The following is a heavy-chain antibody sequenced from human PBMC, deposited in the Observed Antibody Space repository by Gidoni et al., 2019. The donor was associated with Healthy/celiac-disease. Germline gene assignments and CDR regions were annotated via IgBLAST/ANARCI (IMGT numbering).Heavy chain of an antibody. Sequence: QVKLQESGPGLVKPSGTLSLTCAGSGGSISSSNWGSWVRQPPGKGLEWIGEIYHSGSTNYNPSLTSRVTISVDKSKNQFSLKLSSVTAADTAVYYCARGTFHQGGGMDVWGQGTTVTVSS. D-gene: IGHD3-16*01. CDR1: GGSISSSNW. CDR2: IYHSGST. V-gene: IGHV4-4*02. J-gene: IGHJ6*02. CDR3: ARGTFHQGGGMDV.